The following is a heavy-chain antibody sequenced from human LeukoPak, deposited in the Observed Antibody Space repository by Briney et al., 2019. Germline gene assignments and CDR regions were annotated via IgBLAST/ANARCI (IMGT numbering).Heavy chain of an antibody. Sequence: SGGSLRLSCAASGFTFSSYWMHWVRQAPGKGLVWVSRINSDGTTSYADSVKGRFTISRDNVKNTLYLQMNSLRAEDTAVYYCARDPIIIVLAALDYWGQGTLVTVSS. V-gene: IGHV3-74*01. CDR1: GFTFSSYW. J-gene: IGHJ4*02. CDR2: INSDGTT. CDR3: ARDPIIIVLAALDY. D-gene: IGHD2-2*01.